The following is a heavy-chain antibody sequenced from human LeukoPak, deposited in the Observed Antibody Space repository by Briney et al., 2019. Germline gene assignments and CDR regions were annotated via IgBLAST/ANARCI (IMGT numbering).Heavy chain of an antibody. Sequence: KPGGSLRLSCAASGFTFRSYSMNWVRQAPGKGLEWVSSISSSSSYIYDADSVKGRFTISIDKAKNSLDLQMNSLRAEDTAVYYCARYMELFYMDVWGKGTTVTVSS. V-gene: IGHV3-21*01. CDR1: GFTFRSYS. CDR3: ARYMELFYMDV. J-gene: IGHJ6*03. D-gene: IGHD1-7*01. CDR2: ISSSSSYI.